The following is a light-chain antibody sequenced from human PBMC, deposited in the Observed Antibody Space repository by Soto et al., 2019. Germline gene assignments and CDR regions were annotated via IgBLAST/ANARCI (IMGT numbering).Light chain of an antibody. V-gene: IGKV3-20*01. CDR3: QQYGTSKT. Sequence: TQSPVTLSVDPGDTAPVCCRASQRVSSHLAWYQQKPGQAPRLLIYAASTRATGIPVRFSGSGSETDFTLTISRLEPEDFAVYYCQQYGTSKTFGQAT. J-gene: IGKJ1*01. CDR2: AAS. CDR1: QRVSSH.